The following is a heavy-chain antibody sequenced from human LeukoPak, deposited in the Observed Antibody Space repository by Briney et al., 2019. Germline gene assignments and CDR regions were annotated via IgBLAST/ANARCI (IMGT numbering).Heavy chain of an antibody. CDR2: ISSSGSTI. CDR3: AKLVRGIAVAGSDAFDI. V-gene: IGHV3-48*03. J-gene: IGHJ3*02. D-gene: IGHD6-19*01. CDR1: GFTFSSYE. Sequence: GGSLRLSCAASGFTFSSYEMNWVRQAPGKGLEWVSYISSSGSTIYYADSVKGRFTISRDNSKNTLYLQMNSLRAEDTAVYYCAKLVRGIAVAGSDAFDIWGQGTMVTVSS.